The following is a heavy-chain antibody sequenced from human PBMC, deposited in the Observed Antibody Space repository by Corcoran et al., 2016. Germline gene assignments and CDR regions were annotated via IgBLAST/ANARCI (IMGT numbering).Heavy chain of an antibody. CDR3: ARDTRGADAFDI. CDR2: IYYSGST. D-gene: IGHD3-3*01. CDR1: GGSISSYY. Sequence: QVQLQESGPGLVKPSETLSLTCTVSGGSISSYYWSWIRQPPGKGLEWIGYIYYSGSTNYNPSLKSRVTISVDTSKNQFSLKLSSVTAADTAVYYCARDTRGADAFDIWGQGTMVTVSS. V-gene: IGHV4-59*01. J-gene: IGHJ3*02.